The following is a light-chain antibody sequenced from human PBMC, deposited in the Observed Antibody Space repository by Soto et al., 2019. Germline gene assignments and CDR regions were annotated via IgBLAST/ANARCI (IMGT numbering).Light chain of an antibody. Sequence: DIQMTQSPSTLSASVGDRVTITCLASQSISSWLAWYQQKPGKAPKLLIYDASSLESGVPSRFSGSGSGTDFTLTISSLQPEDFATYYCQQSYSTLRTFGQGTKVDI. J-gene: IGKJ1*01. CDR3: QQSYSTLRT. V-gene: IGKV1-5*01. CDR2: DAS. CDR1: QSISSW.